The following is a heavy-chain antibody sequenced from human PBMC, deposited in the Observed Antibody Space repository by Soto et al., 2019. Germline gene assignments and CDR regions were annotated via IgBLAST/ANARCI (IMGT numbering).Heavy chain of an antibody. CDR3: ARDLHVLLWFGGTYYYGMDV. CDR1: GYTFTSYG. J-gene: IGHJ6*02. Sequence: QVQLVQSGAEVKKPGASVKVSCKASGYTFTSYGISWVRQAPGQGLEWMGWISAYNGNTNYAQKLQGRVTMTTDTSTSTAYMELSSLRSDDTAVYYCARDLHVLLWFGGTYYYGMDVWGQGTTVTVSS. V-gene: IGHV1-18*01. CDR2: ISAYNGNT. D-gene: IGHD3-10*01.